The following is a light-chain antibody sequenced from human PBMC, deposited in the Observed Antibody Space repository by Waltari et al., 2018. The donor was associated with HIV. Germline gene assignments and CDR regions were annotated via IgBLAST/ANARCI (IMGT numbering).Light chain of an antibody. J-gene: IGLJ2*01. Sequence: SYELTQPPSVSVSPGQTASIPCSGDKLGDKYACWYQQKPGQSPVLVIYQDSKLPSGIPGRFSGSNSGNTATLTISGTQAMDEADYYGQAWDSSPVVFGGGTKLTVL. V-gene: IGLV3-1*01. CDR1: KLGDKY. CDR3: QAWDSSPVV. CDR2: QDS.